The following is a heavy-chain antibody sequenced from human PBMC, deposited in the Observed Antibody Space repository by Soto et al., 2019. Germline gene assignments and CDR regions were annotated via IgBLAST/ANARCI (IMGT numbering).Heavy chain of an antibody. D-gene: IGHD3-16*02. CDR2: ISYDGSNK. CDR1: GFTFSSYA. Sequence: GGSLRLSCAASGFTFSSYAMHWVRQAPGKGLEWVAVISYDGSNKYYADSVKGRFTISRDNSKNTLYLQMNSLRAEDTAVYYCARGGVHYDYIWGSYRYTPYYFAYWGQGTLVTVSS. V-gene: IGHV3-30-3*01. CDR3: ARGGVHYDYIWGSYRYTPYYFAY. J-gene: IGHJ4*02.